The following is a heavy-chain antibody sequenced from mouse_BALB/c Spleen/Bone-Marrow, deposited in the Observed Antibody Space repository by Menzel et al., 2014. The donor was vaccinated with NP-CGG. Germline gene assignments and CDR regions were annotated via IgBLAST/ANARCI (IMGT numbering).Heavy chain of an antibody. CDR3: VRSRLRDWYFDV. CDR1: GNTFTSYD. Sequence: QVQLKESGVELVKPGASVKSSCKASGNTFTSYDINWVRQRPEQGLEWIGWIFPGDNTTKYNEKFKGKATLSTDKSSSTVHMQLSRLTSEDSAVYFCVRSRLRDWYFDVWGAGTTVTISS. D-gene: IGHD1-2*01. J-gene: IGHJ1*01. V-gene: IGHV1S56*01. CDR2: IFPGDNTT.